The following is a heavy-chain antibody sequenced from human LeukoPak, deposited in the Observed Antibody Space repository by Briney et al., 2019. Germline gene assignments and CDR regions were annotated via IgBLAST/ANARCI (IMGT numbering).Heavy chain of an antibody. CDR2: IYHSGST. D-gene: IGHD6-6*01. J-gene: IGHJ1*01. V-gene: IGHV4-61*08. Sequence: SETLSLTCTVSGGSITSGGYYWNWIRQPPGRGLEWIGYIYHSGSTNYNPSLQSRVTISVDTSKNQFSLNLNSVTAADTAVYYCARGGAARLHFQNWGQGTLVTVSS. CDR1: GGSITSGGYY. CDR3: ARGGAARLHFQN.